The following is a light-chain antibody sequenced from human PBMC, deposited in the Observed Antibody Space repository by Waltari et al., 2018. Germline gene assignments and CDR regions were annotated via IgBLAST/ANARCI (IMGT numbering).Light chain of an antibody. CDR1: SSGVGFYNY. CDR2: DVS. V-gene: IGLV2-14*01. Sequence: QSALTQPASVSGSPGQSHTTSCPGPSSGVGFYNYASWYQQHPGKAPNRMIYDVSERPSGVSNRFSGSKSGNTASLTISGLQAEDEADYYCNSYAGSSSWVFGGGTKLTVL. CDR3: NSYAGSSSWV. J-gene: IGLJ3*02.